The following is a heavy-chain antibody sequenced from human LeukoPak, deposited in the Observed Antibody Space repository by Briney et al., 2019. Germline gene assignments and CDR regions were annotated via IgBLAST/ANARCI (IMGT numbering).Heavy chain of an antibody. Sequence: GGSLRLSCGASGFTFTSHWMSWVRQVPGKGLEWVANLNRDGSERQYVDSVKGRFTISRDNSKNTLYLQMNSLRAEDTAVYYCAKDWAAVAGTRFGYWGQGTLVTVSS. J-gene: IGHJ4*02. D-gene: IGHD6-19*01. CDR1: GFTFTSHW. CDR2: LNRDGSER. V-gene: IGHV3-7*03. CDR3: AKDWAAVAGTRFGY.